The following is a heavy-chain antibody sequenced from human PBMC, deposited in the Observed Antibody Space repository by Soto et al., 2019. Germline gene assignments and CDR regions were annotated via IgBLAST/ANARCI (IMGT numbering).Heavy chain of an antibody. CDR1: GGTFSSYT. CDR2: INPNSGGT. D-gene: IGHD3-22*01. J-gene: IGHJ4*02. V-gene: IGHV1-2*04. Sequence: ASVKVSCKSSGGTFSSYTISWVRQAPGQGLHWMGWINPNSGGTNYEQKFQGWVTMTRDTSISTAYMELSRLRSDDTAVYYCARAPHQYYYDSSGYYDYWGQGTLVTVSS. CDR3: ARAPHQYYYDSSGYYDY.